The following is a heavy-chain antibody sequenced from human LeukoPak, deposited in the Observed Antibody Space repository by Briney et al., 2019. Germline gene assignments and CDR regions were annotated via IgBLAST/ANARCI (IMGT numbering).Heavy chain of an antibody. CDR1: GGSVSSSNYY. CDR3: ARRVFGDNYFDY. J-gene: IGHJ4*02. CDR2: IYYSGST. Sequence: SETLSLTCTVSGGSVSSSNYYWVWIRQPPGKGLEWIENIYYSGSTYYNPSLKSRLTISVDTSKNQFSLKLSSVTAADTAVYYCARRVFGDNYFDYWGQGTLVTVSS. V-gene: IGHV4-39*01. D-gene: IGHD3-10*01.